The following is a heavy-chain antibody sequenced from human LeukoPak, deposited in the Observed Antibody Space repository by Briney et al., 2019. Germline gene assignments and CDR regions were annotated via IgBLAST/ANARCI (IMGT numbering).Heavy chain of an antibody. J-gene: IGHJ4*02. D-gene: IGHD4-11*01. Sequence: GASVKVSCKASGYTFTSYGISWVRQAPGQGLEWMGWISAYNGNTNYAQKLQGRVTMTTDTSTSTAYMELRSLRSDDTAVYYCARVNDYSNVRGLGFDYWGQGTLVTVSS. CDR2: ISAYNGNT. CDR3: ARVNDYSNVRGLGFDY. V-gene: IGHV1-18*01. CDR1: GYTFTSYG.